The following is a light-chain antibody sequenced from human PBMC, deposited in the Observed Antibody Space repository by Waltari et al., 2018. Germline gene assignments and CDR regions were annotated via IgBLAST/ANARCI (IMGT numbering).Light chain of an antibody. CDR1: QSVSSS. Sequence: EIVLTQSPGTLSLSPGERATLSCRASQSVSSSLAWYQQKPGQAPRLLIYGASNRATGIPDRFSGSGSGTDFTITISSLEPEDFAVYYCQQYSNWPLTFGGGTKVEIK. V-gene: IGKV3-15*01. CDR3: QQYSNWPLT. J-gene: IGKJ4*01. CDR2: GAS.